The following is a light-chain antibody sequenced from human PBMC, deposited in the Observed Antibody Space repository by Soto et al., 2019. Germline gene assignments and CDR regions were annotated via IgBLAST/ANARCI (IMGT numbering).Light chain of an antibody. Sequence: EIVLTQSPGTLSLSPGERGTLSCRASQSVSNTYLAWYQQKPGQTPRLLIYGASSRATGIPDRFSGSGSGTEFTLTISRLEPEDFAVYYCQQYGSSPSTFGQGTKLEI. CDR3: QQYGSSPST. J-gene: IGKJ2*02. V-gene: IGKV3-20*01. CDR2: GAS. CDR1: QSVSNTY.